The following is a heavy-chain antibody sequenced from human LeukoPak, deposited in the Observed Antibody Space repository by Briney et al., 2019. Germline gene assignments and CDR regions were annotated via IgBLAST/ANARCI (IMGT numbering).Heavy chain of an antibody. CDR3: ARAYYYDSSGYYPFDY. V-gene: IGHV3-53*01. D-gene: IGHD3-22*01. CDR1: GFTVSSNY. CDR2: IYSGGST. J-gene: IGHJ4*02. Sequence: PGGSLRLSCAASGFTVSSNYMSWVRQAPGKGLEWVSVIYSGGSTYYADSVKGRFTISRDNSKNTLYLQMNSLRAEGTAVYYCARAYYYDSSGYYPFDYWGQGTLVTVSS.